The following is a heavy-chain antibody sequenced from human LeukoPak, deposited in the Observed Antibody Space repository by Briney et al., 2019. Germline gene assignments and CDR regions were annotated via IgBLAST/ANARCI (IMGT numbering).Heavy chain of an antibody. CDR1: GGSISSGDYY. V-gene: IGHV4-30-4*08. J-gene: IGHJ6*03. CDR3: ARDRLLTGDYYYYMDV. D-gene: IGHD7-27*01. Sequence: PSETLSLTCTVSGGSISSGDYYWSWIRQPPGKGLEWIGYIYYSGSTYYNPSLKSRVTISVDTSKNQFSLKLSSVTAADTAVYYCARDRLLTGDYYYYMDVWGKGTTVTVSS. CDR2: IYYSGST.